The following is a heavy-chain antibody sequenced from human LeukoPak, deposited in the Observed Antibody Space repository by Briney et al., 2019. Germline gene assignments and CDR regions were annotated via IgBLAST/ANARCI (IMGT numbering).Heavy chain of an antibody. D-gene: IGHD5-18*01. Sequence: SETLSLTCTVSGYSISSGYYWGWIRQPPGRGLEWIGGIYHSGSTYYNPSLKSRVTISVDTSKNQFSLKLSSVTAADTAVYYCASDTATDNYWGQGTLVTVSS. CDR3: ASDTATDNY. CDR2: IYHSGST. J-gene: IGHJ4*02. CDR1: GYSISSGYY. V-gene: IGHV4-38-2*02.